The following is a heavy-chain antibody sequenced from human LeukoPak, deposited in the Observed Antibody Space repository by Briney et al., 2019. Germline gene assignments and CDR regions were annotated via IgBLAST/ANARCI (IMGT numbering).Heavy chain of an antibody. Sequence: SPSETLSLTCGVSGGSISNTNWWTWARQPPGKGLEWIGEVNLQGSTNYNPSLKSRVAISVDKSENHISLKLTSVTAADTAVYYCAREGGPYRPLDYWGQGTLVTVAS. J-gene: IGHJ4*02. CDR2: VNLQGST. CDR1: GGSISNTNW. V-gene: IGHV4-4*02. CDR3: AREGGPYRPLDY.